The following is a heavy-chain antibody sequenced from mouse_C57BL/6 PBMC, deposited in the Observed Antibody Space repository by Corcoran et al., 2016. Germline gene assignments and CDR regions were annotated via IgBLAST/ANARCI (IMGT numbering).Heavy chain of an antibody. D-gene: IGHD2-1*01. CDR2: INPNNGGT. V-gene: IGHV1-26*01. J-gene: IGHJ3*01. Sequence: EVQLQQSGPELVKPGASVKISCKASGYTFTDYYMNWVKQSHGKSLEWIGDINPNNGGTSYNQKFKGKATLTVDKSSSTAYMELRSLTSEDSAVYYCAEGDYYRLTYWGQGTLVTVSA. CDR3: AEGDYYRLTY. CDR1: GYTFTDYY.